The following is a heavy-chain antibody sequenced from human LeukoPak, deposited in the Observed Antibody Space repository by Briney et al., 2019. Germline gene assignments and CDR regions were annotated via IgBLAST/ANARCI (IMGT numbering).Heavy chain of an antibody. V-gene: IGHV4-4*02. CDR3: ARDFDYDSSGYRWGAGAFDI. CDR1: GASISSSDW. CDR2: IYYTGSR. J-gene: IGHJ3*02. Sequence: SETLSLTCVVSGASISSSDWRSWVRQSPGKGLEWIGEIYYTGSRNYNPSLKSRVAMSVDTSKNQFSLKLSSVTAADTAVYYCARDFDYDSSGYRWGAGAFDIWGQGTMVTVSS. D-gene: IGHD3-22*01.